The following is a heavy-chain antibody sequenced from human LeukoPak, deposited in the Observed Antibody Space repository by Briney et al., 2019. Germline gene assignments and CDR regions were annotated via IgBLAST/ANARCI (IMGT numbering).Heavy chain of an antibody. Sequence: KPGGSLRLSCAASQFTFSDYTMNWVRRAPGKGLEWVSSISTRSDYIYYAESVKGRLTISRDNAKNSLFLQLHNLRVEDTALYYCARDLHYYVAMDVWGQGTTVTVSS. CDR2: ISTRSDYI. J-gene: IGHJ6*02. V-gene: IGHV3-21*04. CDR3: ARDLHYYVAMDV. D-gene: IGHD3-10*02. CDR1: QFTFSDYT.